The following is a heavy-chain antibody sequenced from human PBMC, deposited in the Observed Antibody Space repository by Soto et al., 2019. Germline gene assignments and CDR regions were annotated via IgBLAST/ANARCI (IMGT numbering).Heavy chain of an antibody. CDR3: AVYCSGGSCYPTRDAFDI. Sequence: SVKVSCKASGGTFSSYAISWVRQAPGQGLEWMGGIIPIFGTANYAQKFQGRVTITADESTSTAYMELSSLRSEDTAVYCCAVYCSGGSCYPTRDAFDIWGQGTMVTVSS. V-gene: IGHV1-69*13. D-gene: IGHD2-15*01. CDR1: GGTFSSYA. J-gene: IGHJ3*02. CDR2: IIPIFGTA.